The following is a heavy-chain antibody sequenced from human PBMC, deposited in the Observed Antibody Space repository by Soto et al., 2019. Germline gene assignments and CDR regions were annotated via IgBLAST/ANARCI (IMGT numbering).Heavy chain of an antibody. V-gene: IGHV3-30*03. CDR1: GFTFSSYG. CDR3: GRGGYHYGMDV. J-gene: IGHJ6*02. Sequence: QVQLVESGGGVVQPGRSLRLSCAASGFTFSSYGMHWVRQAPGKGLEWVAGISYDGSNKYYADSVKGRFTISRDNSKNALYLQMNSLRAEDTAVYYCGRGGYHYGMDVWGQGTTVTVSS. D-gene: IGHD3-16*01. CDR2: ISYDGSNK.